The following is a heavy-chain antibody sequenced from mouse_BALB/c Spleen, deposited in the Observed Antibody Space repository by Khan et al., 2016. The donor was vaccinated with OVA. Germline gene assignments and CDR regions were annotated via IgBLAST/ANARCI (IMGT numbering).Heavy chain of an antibody. CDR2: IDPANGNS. Sequence: VQLQQPGAELVKPGASVKLSCTASGFNIKDTYMHWVKQRPEQGLEWIGRIDPANGNSKYDPKFQGKATITADTSSNTAYLQLSSLTSEDTAVYYCVRPNWFAYWGQGTLVTVSA. CDR1: GFNIKDTY. J-gene: IGHJ3*01. CDR3: VRPNWFAY. V-gene: IGHV14-3*02.